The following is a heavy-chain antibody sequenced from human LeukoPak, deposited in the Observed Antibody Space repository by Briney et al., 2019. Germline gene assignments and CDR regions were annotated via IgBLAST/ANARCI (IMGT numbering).Heavy chain of an antibody. CDR3: ARDRGLWWELRLGPPFDY. V-gene: IGHV1-18*01. J-gene: IGHJ4*02. CDR2: ISAYNGNT. CDR1: GYTFTSYG. Sequence: GASVKVSCKASGYTFTSYGISWVRQAPGQGLEWMGWISAYNGNTNYAQKLQGRVTMTTDTSTSTAYMELRGLRSDDTAVYYCARDRGLWWELRLGPPFDYWGQGTLVTVSS. D-gene: IGHD1-26*01.